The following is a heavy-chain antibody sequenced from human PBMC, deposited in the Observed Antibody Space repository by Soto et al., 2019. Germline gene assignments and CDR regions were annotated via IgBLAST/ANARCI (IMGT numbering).Heavy chain of an antibody. D-gene: IGHD5-18*01. V-gene: IGHV3-30-3*01. Sequence: QPGGSLRLSCAASGFTFSSYAMHWVRQAPGKGLEWVAVISYDGSNKYYADSVKGRFTISRDNSKNTLYLQMNSLRAEDTAVYYCARDRDTAMYCRMCYYYGMDVWGQGTTVTVSS. J-gene: IGHJ6*02. CDR3: ARDRDTAMYCRMCYYYGMDV. CDR1: GFTFSSYA. CDR2: ISYDGSNK.